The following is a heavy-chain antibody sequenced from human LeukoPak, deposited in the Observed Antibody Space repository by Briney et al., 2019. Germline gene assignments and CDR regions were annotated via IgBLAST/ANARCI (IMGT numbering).Heavy chain of an antibody. CDR1: GFTLTTYA. J-gene: IGHJ3*02. CDR2: FSYDGSIR. CDR3: ARGYRPYDDAFDI. V-gene: IGHV3-30*01. D-gene: IGHD3-16*02. Sequence: GGSLRLSGAVSGFTLTTYAMHWVRPAPGKGREWVAMFSYDGSIRYNADSVQGRFTMSRDTSQNTLDLQMVSLRPDDTAVYYCARGYRPYDDAFDIWGDGTLLTVSS.